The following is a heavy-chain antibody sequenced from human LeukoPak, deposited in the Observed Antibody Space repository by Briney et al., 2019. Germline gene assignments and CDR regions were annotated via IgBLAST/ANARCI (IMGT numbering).Heavy chain of an antibody. V-gene: IGHV3-48*03. J-gene: IGHJ3*02. CDR3: ARDRIIYGDYGDAFDI. D-gene: IGHD4-17*01. Sequence: GGSLRLSCAASGFTFSSYEMNWVRQAPGKGLEWVSYISSSGSTIYYADSVKGRFTISRDNAKNSLYLQMNSLRAEDTAVYYCARDRIIYGDYGDAFDIWGQGTMVTVSS. CDR1: GFTFSSYE. CDR2: ISSSGSTI.